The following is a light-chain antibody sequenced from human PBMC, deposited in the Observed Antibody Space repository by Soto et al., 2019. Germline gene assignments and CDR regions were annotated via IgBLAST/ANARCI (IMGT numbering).Light chain of an antibody. V-gene: IGKV1-5*01. CDR1: QSMNDW. CDR2: DAS. J-gene: IGKJ1*01. Sequence: DIQMTQSPSTLSASVGDRFTITCRASQSMNDWLAWYQQKPGKAPKVLIYDASSLQSGVPSRFSGSGSGTEFTLTIDSLQPDDVATYYCHRYNAVSQTFGQGTKVEI. CDR3: HRYNAVSQT.